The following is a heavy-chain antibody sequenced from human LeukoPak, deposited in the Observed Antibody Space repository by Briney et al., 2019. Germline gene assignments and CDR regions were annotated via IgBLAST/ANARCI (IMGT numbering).Heavy chain of an antibody. Sequence: ASVKVSCKASVGTFSIYAISWVRQAPGQALEWMGGIIPIFGTANYAQRFQGRVTITADESTSTDYMEMSGLRSEDTAVYYCARDLDLWPMCSSTSCTSPIWGQGKLVTVSS. CDR3: ARDLDLWPMCSSTSCTSPI. CDR1: VGTFSIYA. J-gene: IGHJ4*02. V-gene: IGHV1-69*13. CDR2: IIPIFGTA. D-gene: IGHD2-2*01.